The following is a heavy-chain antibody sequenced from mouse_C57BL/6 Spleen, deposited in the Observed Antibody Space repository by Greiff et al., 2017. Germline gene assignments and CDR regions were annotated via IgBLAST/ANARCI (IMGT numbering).Heavy chain of an antibody. Sequence: QVQLQKSGPELVKPGASVKISCKASGYAFSSSWMNWVKQRPGKGLEWIGRIYPGDGDTNYNGKFKGKATLTADKSSSTAYMQLSSLTSEDSAVYFCARTYYDGYYVFDYWGQGTTLTVSS. D-gene: IGHD2-3*01. CDR1: GYAFSSSW. CDR2: IYPGDGDT. J-gene: IGHJ2*01. V-gene: IGHV1-82*01. CDR3: ARTYYDGYYVFDY.